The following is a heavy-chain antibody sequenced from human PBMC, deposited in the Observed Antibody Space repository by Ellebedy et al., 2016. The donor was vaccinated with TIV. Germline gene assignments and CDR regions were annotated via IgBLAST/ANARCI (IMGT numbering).Heavy chain of an antibody. Sequence: GESLKISXAASGFTFSSYDMLWVRRAPGTGLEWVAIIWHDGSNKYYGDSVKGRFTISRDNSKNTLYLQMNSLRVEDTAVYYCVRDRVSDGSGRYDPYWYMDVWGKGTTVTVSS. CDR2: IWHDGSNK. CDR3: VRDRVSDGSGRYDPYWYMDV. J-gene: IGHJ6*03. CDR1: GFTFSSYD. V-gene: IGHV3-33*01. D-gene: IGHD3-10*01.